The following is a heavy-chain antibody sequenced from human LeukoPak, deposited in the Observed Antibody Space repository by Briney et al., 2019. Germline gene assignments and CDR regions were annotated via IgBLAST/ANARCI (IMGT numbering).Heavy chain of an antibody. CDR1: GFTFSSYG. Sequence: GGSLRLSCAASGFTFSSYGMHWVRQAPGKGLEWVAFIRDDGSNKYYADSVKGRFTISRDNSKNTLYLQMKSLRAEDTALYYCAHDSDIVVVVADVLGPYWGQGTLVTVSS. V-gene: IGHV3-30*02. D-gene: IGHD2-15*01. CDR3: AHDSDIVVVVADVLGPY. CDR2: IRDDGSNK. J-gene: IGHJ4*02.